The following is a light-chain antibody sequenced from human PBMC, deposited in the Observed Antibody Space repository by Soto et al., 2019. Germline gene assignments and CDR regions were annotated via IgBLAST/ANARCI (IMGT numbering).Light chain of an antibody. CDR1: ESVLYSSNNKNY. J-gene: IGKJ4*01. CDR2: WAS. CDR3: QQYYSTPLT. V-gene: IGKV4-1*01. Sequence: DILITHSPDSLTVSLGVRATINCMSSESVLYSSNNKNYLAWYQQKAGQPPRLLINWASTRESGVPDRFSGSGSGTDFTLTISSLQAEDVAVYYCQQYYSTPLTFGGGTKVDIK.